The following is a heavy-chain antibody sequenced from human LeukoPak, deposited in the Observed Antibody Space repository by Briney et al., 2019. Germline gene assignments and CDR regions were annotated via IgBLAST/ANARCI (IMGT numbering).Heavy chain of an antibody. J-gene: IGHJ3*02. CDR3: AGTTGVLNLGDVFNI. CDR1: GFTFSSYA. D-gene: IGHD1-14*01. Sequence: GGSLRLSCAASGFTFSSYAMTWVRQAPGKGLEWVSAISGSAYSTSYADSVKGRFTISRDNSKNTLYLQMNSLRAEDTAIYYGAGTTGVLNLGDVFNIGAKGTMVTVSS. CDR2: ISGSAYST. V-gene: IGHV3-23*01.